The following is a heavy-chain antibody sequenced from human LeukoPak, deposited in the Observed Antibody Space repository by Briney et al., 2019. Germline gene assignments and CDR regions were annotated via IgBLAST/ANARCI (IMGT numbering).Heavy chain of an antibody. Sequence: PSETLSLTCTVSGGSVSSNYWNWIRQPPGKGLEWIGYIYYSGTTTYNPSLESRFTISVDTSKNQFSLRLSSVTAADTAIYYCARIQSSSSPFDYWGQGTLVTVSS. V-gene: IGHV4-59*02. J-gene: IGHJ4*02. CDR3: ARIQSSSSPFDY. CDR1: GGSVSSNY. D-gene: IGHD2-2*01. CDR2: IYYSGTT.